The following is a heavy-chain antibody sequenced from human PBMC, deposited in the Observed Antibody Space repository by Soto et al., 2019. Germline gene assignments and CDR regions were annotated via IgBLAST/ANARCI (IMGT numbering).Heavy chain of an antibody. CDR3: AKEFTSGYYYFDY. CDR1: GFTFDDYA. Sequence: EVQLVESGGGLVQPGRSLRLSCAASGFTFDDYAMHWVRQAPGKGLEWVSGISWNSGSIGYADSVKGRFTISRDNAKNSLYLQMNSLRAEDTALYYCAKEFTSGYYYFDYWGQGTLVTVSS. CDR2: ISWNSGSI. V-gene: IGHV3-9*01. D-gene: IGHD5-12*01. J-gene: IGHJ4*02.